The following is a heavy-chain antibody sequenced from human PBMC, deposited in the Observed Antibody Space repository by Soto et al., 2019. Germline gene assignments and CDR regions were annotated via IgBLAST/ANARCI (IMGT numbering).Heavy chain of an antibody. D-gene: IGHD4-17*01. Sequence: EVQLVESGGGLVQPGRSLRLSCLASGFNFGDYAMSWIRQAPGKGLEWVGFIRSKAVGGRTEYAASVKGSFTISRDDSKSIVYLQMNSLKTEDTAVYYCARFHADYVDAFDIWGQGTMVTVSS. V-gene: IGHV3-49*03. CDR1: GFNFGDYA. CDR3: ARFHADYVDAFDI. CDR2: IRSKAVGGRT. J-gene: IGHJ3*02.